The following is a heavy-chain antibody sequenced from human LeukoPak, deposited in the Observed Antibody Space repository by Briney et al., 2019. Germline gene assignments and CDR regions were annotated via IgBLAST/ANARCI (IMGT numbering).Heavy chain of an antibody. CDR1: GGSISSGGYS. V-gene: IGHV4-30-2*01. CDR3: ARVSSYGGYEYFDY. Sequence: PSETLSLTCAVSGGSISSGGYSWRWIRQPPGKGLEWIGYIYHSGSTYYNPSLKSRVTISVDRSKNQFSLKLSSVAAADTAVYYCARVSSYGGYEYFDYWGQGTLVTVSS. CDR2: IYHSGST. J-gene: IGHJ4*02. D-gene: IGHD5-12*01.